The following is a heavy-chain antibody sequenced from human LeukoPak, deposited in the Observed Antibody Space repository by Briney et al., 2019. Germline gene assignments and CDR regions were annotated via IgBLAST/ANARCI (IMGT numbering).Heavy chain of an antibody. CDR3: AKDQYDYVRGEFDY. CDR2: ISYDGSNK. J-gene: IGHJ4*02. CDR1: GFTFSSYA. V-gene: IGHV3-30-3*01. Sequence: PGRSLRLSCAASGFTFSSYAMHWVRQAPGKGLEWVAVISYDGSNKYYADSVKGRFTISRDNSKNTLYLQMNSLRVEDTAVYYCAKDQYDYVRGEFDYWGQGTLVTVSS. D-gene: IGHD3-16*01.